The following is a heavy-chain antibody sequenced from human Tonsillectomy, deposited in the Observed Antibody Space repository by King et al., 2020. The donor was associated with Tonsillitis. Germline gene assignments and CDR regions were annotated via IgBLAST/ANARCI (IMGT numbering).Heavy chain of an antibody. CDR2: ISGSGGGT. Sequence: VQLVESGGGLVQPGGSLRLSCAASGFTFTNYAMTWVRQAPGKGLEWVSAISGSGGGTYYADSVKGRFTISRDNSKNTLYLQMNSLRAEDTAVYYCAKTRDYYGSGSDDAFAIWGQGTMVTVSS. CDR3: AKTRDYYGSGSDDAFAI. V-gene: IGHV3-23*04. J-gene: IGHJ3*02. D-gene: IGHD3-10*01. CDR1: GFTFTNYA.